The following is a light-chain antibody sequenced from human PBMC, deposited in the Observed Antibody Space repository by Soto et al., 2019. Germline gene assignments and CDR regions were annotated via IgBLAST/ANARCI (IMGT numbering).Light chain of an antibody. V-gene: IGLV1-44*01. J-gene: IGLJ3*02. Sequence: QSALTQPPSASGAPGQRVTISCSGSSSNIGRNSVNWYQHLPGTAPKLLIYVNSQRPSGVPDRFSGSKSGTSASLAISGLQSEDEADYYCAAWDDSLNGWVFGGGTKLTVL. CDR2: VNS. CDR1: SSNIGRNS. CDR3: AAWDDSLNGWV.